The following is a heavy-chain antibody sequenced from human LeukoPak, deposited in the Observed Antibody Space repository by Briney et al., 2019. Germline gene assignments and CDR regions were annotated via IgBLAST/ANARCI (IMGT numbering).Heavy chain of an antibody. D-gene: IGHD6-6*01. J-gene: IGHJ4*02. V-gene: IGHV4-61*01. CDR3: VRSSLAASRFDY. CDR2: IYYSGST. Sequence: SETLSLTCNVSGYSISSGYYWGWIRQPPGKGLEWIGYIYYSGSTNYNPSLKSRVTISVDTSKNQFSLKLSSVTAADTAVYYCVRSSLAASRFDYWGQGTPVTVSS. CDR1: GYSISSGYY.